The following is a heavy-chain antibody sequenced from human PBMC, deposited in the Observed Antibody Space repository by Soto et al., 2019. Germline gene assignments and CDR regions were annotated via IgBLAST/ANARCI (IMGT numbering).Heavy chain of an antibody. CDR1: GFTFIKAW. CDR2: IKSIADGGTT. D-gene: IGHD2-8*01. J-gene: IGHJ3*02. Sequence: GGSLRLSCATSGFTFIKAWMAWVRQAPGKGLEWVGRIKSIADGGTTNYAAPVKGRFSISRHDSENTLYLQMNSLRVEDTGIYYCHTPHGRNAFDIWGPGTVVTVSS. V-gene: IGHV3-15*01. CDR3: HTPHGRNAFDI.